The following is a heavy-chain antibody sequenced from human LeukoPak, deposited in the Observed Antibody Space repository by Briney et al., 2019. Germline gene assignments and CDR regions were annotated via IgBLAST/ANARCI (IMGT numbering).Heavy chain of an antibody. CDR2: INPNSGGT. V-gene: IGHV1-2*02. D-gene: IGHD3-10*01. J-gene: IGHJ4*02. CDR3: ARRRSGSYERWDY. CDR1: GYTFTGYY. Sequence: ASVKVSCKASGYTFTGYYIHWVRQAPGQGLEWVGWINPNSGGTNYAQNFQGRVTMTRDTSISTAYMELSRLRSDDTAVYYCARRRSGSYERWDYWGQGTLVTVSS.